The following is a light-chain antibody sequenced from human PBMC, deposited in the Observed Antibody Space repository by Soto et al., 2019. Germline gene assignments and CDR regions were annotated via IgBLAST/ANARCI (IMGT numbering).Light chain of an antibody. V-gene: IGLV2-8*01. CDR1: SSDVGAYNY. J-gene: IGLJ1*01. CDR2: EVS. Sequence: QSALTQPPSASGSPGQSVTISCTGTSSDVGAYNYVSWYQQLPGKAPKLIIYEVSKRPSGVPDRFSGSKSGNTASLTVSGLRAEDEADYYCTSYAGTYSFFYVFGTGTKVTAL. CDR3: TSYAGTYSFFYV.